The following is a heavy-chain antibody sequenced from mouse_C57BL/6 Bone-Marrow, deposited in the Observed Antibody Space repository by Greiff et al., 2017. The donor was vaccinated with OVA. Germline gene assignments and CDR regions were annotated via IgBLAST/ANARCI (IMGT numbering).Heavy chain of an antibody. D-gene: IGHD1-1*01. J-gene: IGHJ3*01. CDR1: GYTFTSYW. CDR3: ARGSSYRVAY. V-gene: IGHV1-59*01. Sequence: QVQLQQPGAELVRPGTSVKLSCKASGYTFTSYWMHWVKQRPGQGLEWIGVIDPSDSYTNYNQKFKGKATLTVDTSSSTAYMQLSSLTSEDSAVYYCARGSSYRVAYWGQGTLVTVSA. CDR2: IDPSDSYT.